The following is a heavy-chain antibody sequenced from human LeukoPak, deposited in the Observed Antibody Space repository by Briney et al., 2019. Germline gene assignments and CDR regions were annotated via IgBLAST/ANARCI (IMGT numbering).Heavy chain of an antibody. CDR1: GFTFNNFG. CDR2: ISYDGSNK. D-gene: IGHD4-17*01. CDR3: AKDVTTVTTLHS. V-gene: IGHV3-30*18. Sequence: GGSLRLSCAASGFTFNNFGMHWVRQAPGKGLEWVAVISYDGSNKYFADSVKGRFTISRDNSKNTLYLQMNSLRPEDTAVYYCAKDVTTVTTLHSWGQGTLVTVSS. J-gene: IGHJ4*02.